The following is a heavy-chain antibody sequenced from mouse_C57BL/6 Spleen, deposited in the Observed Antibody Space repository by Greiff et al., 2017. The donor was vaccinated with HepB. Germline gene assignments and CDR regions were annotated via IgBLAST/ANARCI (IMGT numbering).Heavy chain of an antibody. V-gene: IGHV3-6*01. Sequence: EVQLQQSGPGLVKPSQSLSLTCSVTGYSITSGYYWNWIRQFPGNKLEWMGYISYDGSNNYNPSLKNRISITRDTSKNQFFLKLNSVTTEDTATYYCARGLRRVHAMDYWGQGTSVTVSS. CDR1: GYSITSGYY. CDR2: ISYDGSN. J-gene: IGHJ4*01. CDR3: ARGLRRVHAMDY. D-gene: IGHD2-4*01.